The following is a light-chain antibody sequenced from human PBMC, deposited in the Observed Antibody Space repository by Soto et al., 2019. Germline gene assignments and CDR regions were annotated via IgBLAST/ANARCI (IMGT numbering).Light chain of an antibody. CDR2: KAA. Sequence: GARVTITCRASQTISSWLAWYQQKPGKAPNLLIYKAASLESGVPSRFSGSGSGTEFTLTISSLQPDDFATYYCQQYNSFLWTFGQGTKVEIK. V-gene: IGKV1-5*03. CDR1: QTISSW. CDR3: QQYNSFLWT. J-gene: IGKJ1*01.